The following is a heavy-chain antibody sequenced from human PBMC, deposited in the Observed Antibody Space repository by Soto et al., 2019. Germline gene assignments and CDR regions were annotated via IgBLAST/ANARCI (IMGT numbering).Heavy chain of an antibody. CDR2: IKQDGSEK. V-gene: IGHV3-7*03. CDR3: ARDGYNWNDGGPFYYYGMDV. CDR1: GFTFSSYW. Sequence: PGESLKISCAASGFTFSSYWMSWVRQAPGKGLEWVANIKQDGSEKYYVDSVKGRFTISRDNAKNSLYLQMNSLRAEDTAVYYCARDGYNWNDGGPFYYYGMDVWGQGTTVTVSS. J-gene: IGHJ6*02. D-gene: IGHD1-20*01.